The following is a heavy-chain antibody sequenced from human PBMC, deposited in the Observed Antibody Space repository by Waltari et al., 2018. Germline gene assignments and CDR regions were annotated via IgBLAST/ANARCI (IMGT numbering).Heavy chain of an antibody. Sequence: QVQLQESGPGLVKPSETLSLTCTVSGGSISSYYWSWIRQPPGKGLEWIGYIDYSGSTNFNPSPKSRVTISVDTSKNQFSLKLSSVTAADTAVYYCARDGVAGTGFDPWGQGTLVTVSS. V-gene: IGHV4-59*01. D-gene: IGHD6-19*01. CDR3: ARDGVAGTGFDP. CDR2: IDYSGST. J-gene: IGHJ5*02. CDR1: GGSISSYY.